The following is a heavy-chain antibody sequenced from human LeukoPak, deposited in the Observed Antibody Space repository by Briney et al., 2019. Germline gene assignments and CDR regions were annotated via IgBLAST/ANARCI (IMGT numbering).Heavy chain of an antibody. CDR1: GGSISSSSYY. D-gene: IGHD2-15*01. CDR3: ARRGAVLDCNGGSCSKGAFDY. V-gene: IGHV4-39*01. Sequence: SETLSLTCTVSGGSISSSSYYWGWIRQPPGKGLEWIGSLNYSGRAYYNPSLKSRVTISVDTSKNQFSLKLSSVTATDTAVYYCARRGAVLDCNGGSCSKGAFDYWGQGTLVTVSS. CDR2: LNYSGRA. J-gene: IGHJ4*02.